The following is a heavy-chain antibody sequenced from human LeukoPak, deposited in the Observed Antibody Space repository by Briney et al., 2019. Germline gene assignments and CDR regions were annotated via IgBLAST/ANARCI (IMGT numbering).Heavy chain of an antibody. CDR1: GFTFSSYG. J-gene: IGHJ4*02. V-gene: IGHV3-30*03. CDR2: ISYDGSNK. CDR3: ARVVVVAALDY. D-gene: IGHD2-15*01. Sequence: PGGSLRLSCAASGFTFSSYGMHWVRQAPGKGLEWVAVISYDGSNKCYADSVKGRFTISRDNSKNTLYLQMNSLRAEDTAVYYCARVVVVAALDYWGQGTLVTVSS.